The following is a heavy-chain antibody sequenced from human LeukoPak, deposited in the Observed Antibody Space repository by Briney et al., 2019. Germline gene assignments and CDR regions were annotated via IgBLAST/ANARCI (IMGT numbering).Heavy chain of an antibody. Sequence: GGSLRLSCAASGFTFSSYAMSWVRQAAGKGLEWVSAISGSGGSTYYADSVKGRFTISRDNSKNTLYLQMNSLRAEDTAVYYCAKVFGRVGTFDYWGQGTLVTVSS. CDR2: ISGSGGST. CDR1: GFTFSSYA. V-gene: IGHV3-23*01. D-gene: IGHD3-3*01. J-gene: IGHJ4*02. CDR3: AKVFGRVGTFDY.